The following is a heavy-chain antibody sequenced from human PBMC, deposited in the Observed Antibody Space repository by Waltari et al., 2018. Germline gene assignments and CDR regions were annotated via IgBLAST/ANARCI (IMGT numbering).Heavy chain of an antibody. J-gene: IGHJ2*01. Sequence: QVQLVQSGAEVKKPGASVKVSCKASGYTFTSYGISWVRQAPGQGLEWMGWISAYNGNTNYAQKHHGRVTMTTDTSKSTAYMGLRRLGSDETAVYYCAISSTAQLNWGFDLWGRGTLVTVSS. CDR2: ISAYNGNT. D-gene: IGHD7-27*01. V-gene: IGHV1-18*01. CDR3: AISSTAQLNWGFDL. CDR1: GYTFTSYG.